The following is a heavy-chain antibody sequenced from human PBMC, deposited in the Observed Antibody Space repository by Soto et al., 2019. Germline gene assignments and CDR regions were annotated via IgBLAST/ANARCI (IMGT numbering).Heavy chain of an antibody. Sequence: QVQLVQSGAEVKKPGASVMISCKASGDTFSTYYIQWVRQAPGQGLEWVGIINPRGGSTSYAQKFQGRVTMIRDTSTSTVYMELSSLISDDTAVYYCARTKYGRAATDYCGMDVWGQGTTVTVSS. V-gene: IGHV1-46*01. CDR1: GDTFSTYY. D-gene: IGHD2-8*01. CDR2: INPRGGST. CDR3: ARTKYGRAATDYCGMDV. J-gene: IGHJ6*02.